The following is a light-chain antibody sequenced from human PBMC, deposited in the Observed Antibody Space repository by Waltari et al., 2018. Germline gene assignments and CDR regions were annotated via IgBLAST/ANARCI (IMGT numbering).Light chain of an antibody. J-gene: IGKJ1*01. V-gene: IGKV3-20*01. CDR3: QQYGSLPRT. CDR2: GAS. CDR1: QTLTYNY. Sequence: EIVLTQSPGPLSLSPGERATLSCRASQTLTYNYLAWDQQEPGQPPRLLIYGASNSATGIPDRFSGSVSGTDFTLTIRSLEPDDLALYHCQQYGSLPRTFGQGTRVEIK.